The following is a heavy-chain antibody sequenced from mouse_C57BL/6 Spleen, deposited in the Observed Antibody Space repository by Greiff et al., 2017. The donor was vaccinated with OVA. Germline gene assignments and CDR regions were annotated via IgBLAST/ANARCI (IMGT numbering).Heavy chain of an antibody. CDR3: ARSGDYGHFDY. V-gene: IGHV1-19*01. Sequence: VQLQQSGPVLVKPGASVKMSCKASGYTFTDYYMNWVKQSHGKSLEWIGVIYPYNGGTSYNQKFKGKATLTVDKSSSTAYMELNSLTSEDSAVYYCARSGDYGHFDYWGQGTTLTVSS. J-gene: IGHJ2*01. CDR2: IYPYNGGT. CDR1: GYTFTDYY. D-gene: IGHD2-4*01.